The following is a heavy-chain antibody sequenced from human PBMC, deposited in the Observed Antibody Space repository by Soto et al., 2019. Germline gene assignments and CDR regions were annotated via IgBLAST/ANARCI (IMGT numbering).Heavy chain of an antibody. J-gene: IGHJ6*02. CDR1: GFTFSSYA. D-gene: IGHD2-8*01. Sequence: GGSLRLSCAASGFTFSSYAMHWVRQAPGKGLEWVAVISYDGSNKYYADSVKGRFTISRNNSKNTLYLQMNSLRAEDTAVYYCAELGDCTNGVCYTDYYYGMDVWGQGTTVTVSS. V-gene: IGHV3-30-3*01. CDR2: ISYDGSNK. CDR3: AELGDCTNGVCYTDYYYGMDV.